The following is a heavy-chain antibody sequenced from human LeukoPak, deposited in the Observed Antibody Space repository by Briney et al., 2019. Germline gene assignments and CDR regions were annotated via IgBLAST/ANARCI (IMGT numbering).Heavy chain of an antibody. V-gene: IGHV4-39*01. CDR2: IYYSGST. D-gene: IGHD6-13*01. Sequence: SETLSLTCTVSGGSISSSSYYWGWIRQPPGKGLEWIGSIYYSGSTYYNPSLESRVTISVDTSKNQFFLKLSSVTAADTAVYYCARGATAAAGTQIKLYYFDYWGQGTLVTVSS. J-gene: IGHJ4*02. CDR1: GGSISSSSYY. CDR3: ARGATAAAGTQIKLYYFDY.